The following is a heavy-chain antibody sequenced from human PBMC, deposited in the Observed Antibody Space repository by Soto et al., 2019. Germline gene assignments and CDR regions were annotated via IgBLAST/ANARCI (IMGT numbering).Heavy chain of an antibody. J-gene: IGHJ6*02. CDR3: AKDLEEQQWLPARDMDV. D-gene: IGHD6-19*01. V-gene: IGHV3-23*01. CDR1: GFTFNNYA. CDR2: ISATGGST. Sequence: GGSLRLSCAASGFTFNNYAMNWVRQAPGKGLEWVATISATGGSTYYADSVKGRFTISRDNSKNTLYLQMNSLRAEDTAVYYCAKDLEEQQWLPARDMDVWGQGTTVTVSS.